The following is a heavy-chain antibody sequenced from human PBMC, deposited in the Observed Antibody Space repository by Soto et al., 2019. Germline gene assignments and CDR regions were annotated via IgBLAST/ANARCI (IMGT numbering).Heavy chain of an antibody. CDR3: GRDYSLRELLGDAFGI. CDR2: ISAYNGNT. Sequence: ASVQVPFKAARYTFTEFGSSCVRQARGQGLEWMGWISAYNGNTNYAQKVQDRVTMTTDTFTSTAYMELRSLRSDDTAFYFRGRDYSLRELLGDAFGIWAQGTIVT. D-gene: IGHD1-26*01. J-gene: IGHJ3*02. V-gene: IGHV1-18*01. CDR1: RYTFTEFG.